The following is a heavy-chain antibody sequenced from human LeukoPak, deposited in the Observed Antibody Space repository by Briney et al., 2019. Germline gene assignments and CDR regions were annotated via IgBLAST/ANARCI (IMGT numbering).Heavy chain of an antibody. J-gene: IGHJ6*03. D-gene: IGHD3-3*01. CDR2: ISSSSSSTI. V-gene: IGHV3-48*04. CDR1: GFTFSSYS. CDR3: AREIAVLWGYYDFWSGPPPRHDMDV. Sequence: GGSLRLSCAASGFTFSSYSMNWVRQAPGKGLEWVSYISSSSSSTIYYADSVKGRFTISRDNAKNSLYLQMNSLRAEDTAVYYCAREIAVLWGYYDFWSGPPPRHDMDVWGKGTTVTVSS.